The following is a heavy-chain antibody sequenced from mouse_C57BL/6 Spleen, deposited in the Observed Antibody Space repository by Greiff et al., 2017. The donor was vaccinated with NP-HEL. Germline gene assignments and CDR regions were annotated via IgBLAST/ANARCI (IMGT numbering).Heavy chain of an antibody. CDR1: GYTFTSYW. CDR2: IDPSDSYT. Sequence: VQLQQPGAELVKPGASVKLSCKASGYTFTSYWMQWVKQRPGQGLEWIGEIDPSDSYTNYNQKFKGKATLTVDTSSSTAYMQLSSLTSEDSAVYYCASQDYWGQGTSVTVSS. V-gene: IGHV1-50*01. CDR3: ASQDY. J-gene: IGHJ4*01.